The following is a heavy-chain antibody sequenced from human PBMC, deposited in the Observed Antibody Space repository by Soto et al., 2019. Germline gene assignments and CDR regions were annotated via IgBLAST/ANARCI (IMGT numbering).Heavy chain of an antibody. CDR3: ARGPPGPNWFGP. CDR1: GGSLTNYY. CDR2: INHSGTT. V-gene: IGHV4-34*01. J-gene: IGHJ5*02. Sequence: SETLSLTCAVSGGSLTNYYWSWFRQPPGKGPEWIGEINHSGTTNYNPSLKSRVALSVDTSRNQFSLNLTSVTAADTAVYYCARGPPGPNWFGPWGQGTLVTVSS.